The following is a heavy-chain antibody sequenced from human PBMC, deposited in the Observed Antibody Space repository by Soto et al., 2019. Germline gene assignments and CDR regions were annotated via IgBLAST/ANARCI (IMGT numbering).Heavy chain of an antibody. J-gene: IGHJ5*02. CDR2: IDPKSGDT. CDR3: ARRRPRIYIGGSFAP. D-gene: IGHD3-16*01. CDR1: GYTFTENQ. V-gene: IGHV1-2*02. Sequence: ASVKVSCKASGYTFTENQIHWLRRAPGQRLEWMGRIDPKSGDTTFAQTYQGRVTMTRDTSSNTVYMELTRLTSDDTAIYYCARRRPRIYIGGSFAPWGQGTLVTVSS.